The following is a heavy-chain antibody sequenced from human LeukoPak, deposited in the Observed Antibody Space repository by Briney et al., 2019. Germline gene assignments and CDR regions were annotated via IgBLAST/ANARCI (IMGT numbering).Heavy chain of an antibody. V-gene: IGHV4-61*02. CDR2: IYTSGST. CDR3: ARDREVTPYYFDY. J-gene: IGHJ4*02. Sequence: SETLSLTCAVSGYSISSGYYWSWIRQPAGKGLEWIGRIYTSGSTNYTASLKSRVTISVDTSKYQFSLKLSSVTAADTAVYYCARDREVTPYYFDYWGQGTLVTVSS. D-gene: IGHD4-23*01. CDR1: GYSISSGYY.